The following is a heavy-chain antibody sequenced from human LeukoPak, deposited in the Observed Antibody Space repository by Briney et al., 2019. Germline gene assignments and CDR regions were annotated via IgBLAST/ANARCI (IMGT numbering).Heavy chain of an antibody. D-gene: IGHD6-19*01. Sequence: NTSETLSLTGTVSGGSIDSSGSYWGWIRQPPGKGLEWIVCVYYGGDAYYNPSLKSRVTISAALSKNQFSLSLISVTAADTALYYCARLFSRGWPYYYGLGAWGQGTTVTVSS. CDR1: GGSIDSSGSY. CDR2: VYYGGDA. J-gene: IGHJ6*02. CDR3: ARLFSRGWPYYYGLGA. V-gene: IGHV4-39*01.